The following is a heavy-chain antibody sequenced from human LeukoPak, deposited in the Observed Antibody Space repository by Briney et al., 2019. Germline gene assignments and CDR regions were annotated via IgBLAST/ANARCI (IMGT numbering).Heavy chain of an antibody. Sequence: GGSLRLSCAASGFTFSSYAMSWVRQAPGKGLEWVSAISGSGGSTYYADSVKGRFTISRDNSKNTLYLQMNSLRAEDTAVYYCAKDRGYSSGWYTPDAFDIWGQGTMVTVSS. CDR3: AKDRGYSSGWYTPDAFDI. V-gene: IGHV3-23*01. D-gene: IGHD6-19*01. CDR2: ISGSGGST. J-gene: IGHJ3*02. CDR1: GFTFSSYA.